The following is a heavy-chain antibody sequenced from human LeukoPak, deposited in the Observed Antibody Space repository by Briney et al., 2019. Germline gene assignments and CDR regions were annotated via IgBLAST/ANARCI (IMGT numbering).Heavy chain of an antibody. Sequence: ASVTVSCKPSGHTFTNYGISWVGQAPGQGLEWMGWISAYNGNTNFAQKLQGTVTLTTDTSTSTAYLELRSLTSDDSAVYYCARTTSGDSFDFWGQGTLVTVPS. CDR3: ARTTSGDSFDF. D-gene: IGHD4-11*01. V-gene: IGHV1-18*01. CDR1: GHTFTNYG. J-gene: IGHJ4*02. CDR2: ISAYNGNT.